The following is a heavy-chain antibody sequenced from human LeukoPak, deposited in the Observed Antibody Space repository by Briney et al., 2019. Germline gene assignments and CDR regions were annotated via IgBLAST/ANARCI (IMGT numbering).Heavy chain of an antibody. CDR1: GGSFSGYY. CDR3: ARGRYSSGWDYYYGMDV. D-gene: IGHD6-19*01. V-gene: IGHV4-34*01. CDR2: ISHSGST. J-gene: IGHJ6*02. Sequence: KPSETLSLTCAVYGGSFSGYYWSWIRQPPGKGLEWIGEISHSGSTNYNPSLKSRVTISVDTSKNQFSLKLSSVTAADTAVYYCARGRYSSGWDYYYGMDVWGQGTTVTVSS.